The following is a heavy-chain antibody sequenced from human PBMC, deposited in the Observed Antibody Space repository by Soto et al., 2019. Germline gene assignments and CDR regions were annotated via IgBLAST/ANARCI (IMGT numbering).Heavy chain of an antibody. D-gene: IGHD6-19*01. CDR1: GGSISSYY. CDR2: IYYSGST. Sequence: PSETLSLTCTVSGGSISSYYWSWIRQPPGKGLEWIGYIYYSGSTNYNPSLKSRVTISVDTSKNQFSLKLSSVTAADTAVYYCARRGAYSNGPEDVWSQGTTVPVSS. V-gene: IGHV4-59*01. CDR3: ARRGAYSNGPEDV. J-gene: IGHJ6*02.